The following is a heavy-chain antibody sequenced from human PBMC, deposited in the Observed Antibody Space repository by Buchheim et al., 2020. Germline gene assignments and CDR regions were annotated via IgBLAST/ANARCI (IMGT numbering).Heavy chain of an antibody. CDR3: AREAVSYYSSYYYYGMDV. CDR2: IYYSGST. Sequence: QVQLQESGPGLVKPSETLSLTCTVSGGSISSYYWSWIRQPPGKGLEWIGYIYYSGSTNYNPSLKSRVTMSVDTSKNQFSLKLSSVTAADTAVYYCAREAVSYYSSYYYYGMDVWGQGTT. J-gene: IGHJ6*02. CDR1: GGSISSYY. V-gene: IGHV4-59*12. D-gene: IGHD1-26*01.